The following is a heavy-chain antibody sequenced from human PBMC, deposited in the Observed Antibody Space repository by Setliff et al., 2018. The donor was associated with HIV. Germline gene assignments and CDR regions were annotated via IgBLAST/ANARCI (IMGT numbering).Heavy chain of an antibody. CDR1: GGSISSGSFY. J-gene: IGHJ1*01. CDR3: ASRGIVVVTMSMPDEFFVH. Sequence: ASESLSLTCTVSGGSISSGSFYWSWIRQPAGKGLEWIGHIYTSGTTNYNSSLKGRVTISVDRSRNQFSLTLNSVTAADTATYYCASRGIVVVTMSMPDEFFVHWGHGTLVTVSS. V-gene: IGHV4-61*09. CDR2: IYTSGTT. D-gene: IGHD2-21*02.